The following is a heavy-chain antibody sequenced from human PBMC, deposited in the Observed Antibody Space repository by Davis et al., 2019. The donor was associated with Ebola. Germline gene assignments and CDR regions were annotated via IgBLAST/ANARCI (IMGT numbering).Heavy chain of an antibody. V-gene: IGHV1-18*01. J-gene: IGHJ6*02. CDR2: ISAYNGNT. CDR3: ARVLGGYGYPYYYYYYGMDV. CDR1: GYTFTSYG. D-gene: IGHD5-18*01. Sequence: AASVKVSCKASGYTFTSYGISWVRQAPGQGLEWMGWISAYNGNTNYAQKLQGRVTMTTDTSTSTAYMELSSLRSEDTAVYYCARVLGGYGYPYYYYYYGMDVWGQGTTVTVSS.